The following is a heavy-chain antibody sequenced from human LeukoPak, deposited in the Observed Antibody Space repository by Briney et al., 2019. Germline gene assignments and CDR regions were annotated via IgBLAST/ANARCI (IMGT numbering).Heavy chain of an antibody. V-gene: IGHV1-46*01. CDR1: GYTFTSYY. CDR3: ARDQGPSGSYSGGGDY. Sequence: ASVKVSCKASGYTFTSYYMHWVRQAPGQGLEWMGIINPRSGTTSYAQKFQGRVTMTRDTSTSTVYMELTSLRSEDTAVYYCARDQGPSGSYSGGGDYWGQGTLVTVSS. CDR2: INPRSGTT. D-gene: IGHD1-26*01. J-gene: IGHJ4*02.